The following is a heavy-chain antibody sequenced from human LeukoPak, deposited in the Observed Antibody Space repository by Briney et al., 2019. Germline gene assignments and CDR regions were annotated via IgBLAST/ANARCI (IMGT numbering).Heavy chain of an antibody. Sequence: AGGSLRLSCAASGFTFNNYGMNWVRQAPGKGLEWVSCIKSRSNYIYYADSLKGRFTISRDSAENSLYLQMKSLRAEDTAVYYCVRESWYGSSLVADYWGQGTLVTVSS. CDR3: VRESWYGSSLVADY. J-gene: IGHJ4*02. D-gene: IGHD6-13*01. CDR2: IKSRSNYI. V-gene: IGHV3-21*01. CDR1: GFTFNNYG.